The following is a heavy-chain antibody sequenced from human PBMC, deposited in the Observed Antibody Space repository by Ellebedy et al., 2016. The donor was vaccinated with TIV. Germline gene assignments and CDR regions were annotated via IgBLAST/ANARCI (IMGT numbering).Heavy chain of an antibody. CDR1: GYTFTSYD. CDR3: AREVWGSDTPWVDY. J-gene: IGHJ4*02. CDR2: MNPNSGNT. Sequence: ASVKVSCKASGYTFTSYDINWVRQATGQGLEWMGWMNPNSGNTGYAQKFQGRVTMTRNTSISTAYMELSSLRSEDTAVYYCAREVWGSDTPWVDYWGQGTLVTVSS. D-gene: IGHD3-16*01. V-gene: IGHV1-8*01.